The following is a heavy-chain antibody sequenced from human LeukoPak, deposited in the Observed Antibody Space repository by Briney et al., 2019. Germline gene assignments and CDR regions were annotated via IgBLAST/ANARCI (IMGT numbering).Heavy chain of an antibody. Sequence: SETLSLTCAVYGGSFSGYYWSWIRQPPGKGLEWSGEINHSGSTNYNPSLKSRVTISVDTSKNQFSLKLRSVTAADTAVYYCARALATVVTRALDYWGQGTLVTVSS. V-gene: IGHV4-34*01. J-gene: IGHJ4*02. CDR2: INHSGST. D-gene: IGHD4-23*01. CDR3: ARALATVVTRALDY. CDR1: GGSFSGYY.